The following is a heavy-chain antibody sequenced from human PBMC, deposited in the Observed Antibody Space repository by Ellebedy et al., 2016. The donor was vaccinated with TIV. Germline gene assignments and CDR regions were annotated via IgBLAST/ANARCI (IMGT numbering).Heavy chain of an antibody. Sequence: GESLKISCAASGFTFSPYAMAWVRQTPGKGLEWVSGIVGSGAQKYADSVKGRFTISSDNSKRTVDLQMNSLRAEDTAVYFCAKDRTPGDGYWVFDNWGQGTLVSVSS. CDR3: AKDRTPGDGYWVFDN. V-gene: IGHV3-23*01. D-gene: IGHD5-18*01. J-gene: IGHJ4*02. CDR1: GFTFSPYA. CDR2: IVGSGA.